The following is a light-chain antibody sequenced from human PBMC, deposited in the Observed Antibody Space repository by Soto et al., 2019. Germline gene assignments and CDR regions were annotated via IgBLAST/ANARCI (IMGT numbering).Light chain of an antibody. CDR2: EVT. J-gene: IGLJ1*01. CDR3: SSYAGGNKV. V-gene: IGLV2-8*01. CDR1: SSDVGGYNY. Sequence: QSALTQPPSASGSPGQSVTISCTGTSSDVGGYNYVSWYQQHPGKAPKLMIYEVTKRPSGVPDRFSGSKSGNTASLTVSGLQADDEADYYCSSYAGGNKVFGTGTKVTVL.